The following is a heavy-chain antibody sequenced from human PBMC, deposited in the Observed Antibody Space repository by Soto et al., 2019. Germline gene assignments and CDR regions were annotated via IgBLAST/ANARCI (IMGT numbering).Heavy chain of an antibody. Sequence: ASVKVSCKASGYTFTSYAMHWVRQAPGQRLEWMGWINAGNGNTKYSQKFQGRFTISRDNAKNSLYLQMNSLRAEDTAVYYCARDLNYGLFDYWGQGTLVTVS. V-gene: IGHV1-3*01. CDR1: GYTFTSYA. D-gene: IGHD4-17*01. CDR3: ARDLNYGLFDY. CDR2: INAGNGNT. J-gene: IGHJ4*02.